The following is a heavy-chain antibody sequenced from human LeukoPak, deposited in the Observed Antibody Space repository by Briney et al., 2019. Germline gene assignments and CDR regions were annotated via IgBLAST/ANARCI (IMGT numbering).Heavy chain of an antibody. Sequence: SETLSLTCAVFGGSFSDYYWSWVRQPPGKGLEWIGEIDHSGRTNCNPSLKSRLTISIDTSKNQFSLKLSSVTAADTAVYYCASLWLPAATYGMDVWGQGTTVTVSS. CDR1: GGSFSDYY. D-gene: IGHD2-2*01. J-gene: IGHJ6*02. V-gene: IGHV4-34*01. CDR3: ASLWLPAATYGMDV. CDR2: IDHSGRT.